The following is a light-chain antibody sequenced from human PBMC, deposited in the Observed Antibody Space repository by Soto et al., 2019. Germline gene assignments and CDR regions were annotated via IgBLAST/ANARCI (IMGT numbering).Light chain of an antibody. Sequence: QSALTQPASVSGSPGQSITISCTGTSSDVGGYNLVSWYQQHPAKAPKLMIYEVSKRPSGVSNRFSGSKSGNTASLTISGLQAEDEADYYCCSYAGSSTFDVVFGGGTKLTVL. CDR2: EVS. CDR3: CSYAGSSTFDVV. J-gene: IGLJ2*01. V-gene: IGLV2-23*02. CDR1: SSDVGGYNL.